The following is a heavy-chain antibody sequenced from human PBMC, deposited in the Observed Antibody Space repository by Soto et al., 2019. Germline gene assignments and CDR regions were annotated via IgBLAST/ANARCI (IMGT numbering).Heavy chain of an antibody. J-gene: IGHJ4*02. CDR2: INPSGGSA. D-gene: IGHD6-13*01. Sequence: ASVKVSCKASGYTFTSYYMHWVRQAPGQGLEWMGIINPSGGSASYAHNFQGRVTMTRDTSTSTVYMELSSLRSDDTAVYFCAKIRSIAAAFSDYWGQGTLVTVSS. V-gene: IGHV1-46*01. CDR3: AKIRSIAAAFSDY. CDR1: GYTFTSYY.